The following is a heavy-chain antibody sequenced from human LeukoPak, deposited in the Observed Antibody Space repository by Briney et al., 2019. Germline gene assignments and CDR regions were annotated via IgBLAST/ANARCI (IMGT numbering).Heavy chain of an antibody. Sequence: GGSLRLSCAASGFTFSDYYMSWIRQAPGKGLEWVSYISSSGSTIYYADSVKGRFTISRDNAKNSLYLQMNSLRAEDTAVYYCARDKFNVGELSIYNDYWGQGTLVTVSS. CDR3: ARDKFNVGELSIYNDY. D-gene: IGHD3-16*02. V-gene: IGHV3-11*01. J-gene: IGHJ4*02. CDR2: ISSSGSTI. CDR1: GFTFSDYY.